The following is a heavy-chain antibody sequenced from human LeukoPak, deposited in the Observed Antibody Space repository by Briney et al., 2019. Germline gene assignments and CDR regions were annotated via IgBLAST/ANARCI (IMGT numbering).Heavy chain of an antibody. D-gene: IGHD1-1*01. Sequence: ASVKVSCKASGGTFSSYAISWVRQAPGQGLEWMGGIIPIFGTANYAQKFQGRVTITADESTSTAYMELSSLRSEDTAVYYCARVRHDNYAFDIWGQGTMVTVSS. CDR3: ARVRHDNYAFDI. CDR1: GGTFSSYA. V-gene: IGHV1-69*13. CDR2: IIPIFGTA. J-gene: IGHJ3*02.